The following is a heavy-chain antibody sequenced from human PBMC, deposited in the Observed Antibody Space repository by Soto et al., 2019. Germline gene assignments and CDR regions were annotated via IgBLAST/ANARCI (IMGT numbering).Heavy chain of an antibody. CDR1: GYTFTSYG. Sequence: QVQLVQSGAEVKKPGASVKVSCKASGYTFTSYGISWVRQAPGQGLEWMGWTSAYNGNTNYAQKLQGRVTMTTATSTSTADMELRSLRSDDKAVYYCARRQWLVGGYYYGLDVWGQGTTVTVSS. D-gene: IGHD6-19*01. CDR2: TSAYNGNT. V-gene: IGHV1-18*01. J-gene: IGHJ6*02. CDR3: ARRQWLVGGYYYGLDV.